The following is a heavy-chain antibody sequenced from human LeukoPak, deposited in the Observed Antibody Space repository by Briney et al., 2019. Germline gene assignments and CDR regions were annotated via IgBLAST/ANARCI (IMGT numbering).Heavy chain of an antibody. CDR2: IYSGGTT. D-gene: IGHD2-2*01. V-gene: IGHV3-53*01. CDR1: GFIVSGDF. J-gene: IGHJ4*02. CDR3: ARGSSRAFDY. Sequence: GGSLRLSCAASGFIVSGDFMSWVRQAPGKGLEWVSVIYSGGTTNHADSVKGRFTVSRDNSKNTLYLQMNSLRAEDTAVYFCARGSSRAFDYWGQGTLVTVSS.